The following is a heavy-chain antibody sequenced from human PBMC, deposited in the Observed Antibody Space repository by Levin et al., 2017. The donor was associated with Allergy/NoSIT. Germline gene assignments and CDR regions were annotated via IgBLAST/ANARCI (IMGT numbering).Heavy chain of an antibody. CDR2: IWYDGGDK. V-gene: IGHV3-30*12. D-gene: IGHD6-13*01. J-gene: IGHJ1*01. CDR3: ARDRGSSSAIR. Sequence: SLKISCAASGFVFNNYNIHWVRQAPGKGLEWVALIWYDGGDKYYADSVRGRFTISRDNSKNTEYLQLNSLRAEDTAVYYCARDRGSSSAIRWGQGTPVTVSS. CDR1: GFVFNNYN.